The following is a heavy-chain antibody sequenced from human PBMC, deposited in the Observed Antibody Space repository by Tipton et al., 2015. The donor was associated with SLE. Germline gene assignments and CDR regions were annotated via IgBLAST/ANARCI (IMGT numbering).Heavy chain of an antibody. CDR1: GGSINSSGY. Sequence: TLSLTCTVSGGSINSSGYWSWIRQHPVKSLEWIGHIYSSGSTYYNPSLKSRITISLDTSKNQFSLKLISVTAADTAVYYCARDVLGGPFDYRGQGSLITGSS. J-gene: IGHJ4*02. CDR3: ARDVLGGPFDY. V-gene: IGHV4-31*03. CDR2: IYSSGST. D-gene: IGHD3-16*01.